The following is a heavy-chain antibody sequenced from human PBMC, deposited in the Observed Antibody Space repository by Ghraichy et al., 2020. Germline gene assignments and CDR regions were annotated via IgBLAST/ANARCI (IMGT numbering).Heavy chain of an antibody. Sequence: GGSLRLSCVGSGFTFSGYSLTWVRQSPGKGLEWVSHISSSSRTIFYADSVKGRFTISRDNARNSLYLQMNSLRNEDTAVYYCARPSAVVRFYYDGLDVWGQGTTVTVSS. D-gene: IGHD4-23*01. V-gene: IGHV3-48*02. CDR2: ISSSSRTI. CDR1: GFTFSGYS. CDR3: ARPSAVVRFYYDGLDV. J-gene: IGHJ6*02.